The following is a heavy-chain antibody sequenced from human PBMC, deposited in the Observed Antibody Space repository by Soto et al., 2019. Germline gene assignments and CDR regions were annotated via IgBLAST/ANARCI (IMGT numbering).Heavy chain of an antibody. D-gene: IGHD2-8*01. CDR3: AKSNGPNPYYYYMDV. Sequence: EVQLLESGGGLVQPGGSLRLSCAASGFTFSSYAMSWVRQAPGKGLEWVSAISGSGGSTYYADSVKGRITSSRENSENTLYLQMNSLRAEDTAVYYCAKSNGPNPYYYYMDVWGKGTTVTVSS. J-gene: IGHJ6*03. CDR2: ISGSGGST. CDR1: GFTFSSYA. V-gene: IGHV3-23*01.